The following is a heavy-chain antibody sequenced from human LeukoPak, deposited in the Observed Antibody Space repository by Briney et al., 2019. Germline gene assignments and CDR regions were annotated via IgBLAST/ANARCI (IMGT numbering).Heavy chain of an antibody. CDR2: TSYSGST. CDR3: ARSSGHYNSDNWFDP. V-gene: IGHV4-59*01. CDR1: GGSISSYY. J-gene: IGHJ5*02. D-gene: IGHD3-22*01. Sequence: PSETLSLTCTVSGGSISSYYWTWIRQPPGKGLEWIGYTSYSGSTFYNPSLKSRVTMSVDTSKNHFSLKLTSVTAADTAVYFCARSSGHYNSDNWFDPWGQGTLVTVSS.